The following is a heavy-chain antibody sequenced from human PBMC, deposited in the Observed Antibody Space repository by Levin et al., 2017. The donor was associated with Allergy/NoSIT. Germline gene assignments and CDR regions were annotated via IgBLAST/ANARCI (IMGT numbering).Heavy chain of an antibody. D-gene: IGHD4-11*01. CDR3: ARTVRSHGYFDY. Sequence: RSQTLSLTCAVYGGSFSGYYWSWIRQPPGKGLEWIGEINHSGSTNYNPSLKSRVTISVDTSKNQFSLKLSSVTAADTAVYYCARTVRSHGYFDYWGQGTLVTVSS. CDR2: INHSGST. CDR1: GGSFSGYY. J-gene: IGHJ4*02. V-gene: IGHV4-34*01.